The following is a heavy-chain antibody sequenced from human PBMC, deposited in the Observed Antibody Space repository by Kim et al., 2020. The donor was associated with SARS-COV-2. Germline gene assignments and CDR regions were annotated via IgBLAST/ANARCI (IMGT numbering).Heavy chain of an antibody. D-gene: IGHD3-10*01. CDR3: ARDPNYYGSGCYIY. J-gene: IGHJ4*02. CDR2: ISSTSSYI. Sequence: GGSLRLSCVASGFTFSSYSMKWVRQAPGKGLEWVSSISSTSSYIYYADSVKGRFTISRDNAKNSLYLQMNSLRAEDTAVYYCARDPNYYGSGCYIYWGQGTLVTVSS. CDR1: GFTFSSYS. V-gene: IGHV3-21*01.